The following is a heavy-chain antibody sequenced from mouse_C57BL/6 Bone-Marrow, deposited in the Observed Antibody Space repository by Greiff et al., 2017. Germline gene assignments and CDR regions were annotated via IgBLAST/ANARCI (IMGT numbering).Heavy chain of an antibody. V-gene: IGHV1-4*01. D-gene: IGHD2-13*01. CDR3: ARDYGDGTVWFAD. CDR1: GYTFTSYT. J-gene: IGHJ3*01. CDR2: INPSSGYT. Sequence: QVHVKQSGAELARPGASVKMSCKASGYTFTSYTMHWVKQRPGQGLEWIGYINPSSGYTKYNQKFKDKATLTADKSSSTAYMQLSSLTSEDSAVYYGARDYGDGTVWFADWGQGTLVTVAA.